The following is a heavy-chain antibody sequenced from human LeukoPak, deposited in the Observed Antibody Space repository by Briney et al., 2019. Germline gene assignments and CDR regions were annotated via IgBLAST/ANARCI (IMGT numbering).Heavy chain of an antibody. CDR2: ISSSSSYI. Sequence: GGSLRLSCAASGFTFSSYSMNWVRQAPGRGLEWVSSISSSSSYIYYADSVKGRFTISRDNAKNSLYLQMKSLRAEDTAVYYCARAGSGYDYDYWGQGTQVTVSS. J-gene: IGHJ4*02. V-gene: IGHV3-21*01. CDR3: ARAGSGYDYDY. D-gene: IGHD5-12*01. CDR1: GFTFSSYS.